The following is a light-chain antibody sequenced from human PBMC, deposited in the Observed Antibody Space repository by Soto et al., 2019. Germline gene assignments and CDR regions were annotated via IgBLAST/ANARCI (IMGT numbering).Light chain of an antibody. J-gene: IGKJ5*01. CDR3: QHFGSSPPVT. Sequence: IVLTQSPAPRSFSPGEIANLYCXXXQSVTNNYLAWYQQRPGLAPRLLVYGASKRATGIPDRSRGSGSGSEFTLTISGLEPEDFAVYFCQHFGSSPPVTFGQGTRLEIK. CDR1: QSVTNNY. CDR2: GAS. V-gene: IGKV3-20*01.